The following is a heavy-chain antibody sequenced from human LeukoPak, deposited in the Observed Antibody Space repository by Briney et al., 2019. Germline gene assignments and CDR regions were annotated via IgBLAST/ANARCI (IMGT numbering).Heavy chain of an antibody. J-gene: IGHJ4*02. D-gene: IGHD3-22*01. Sequence: PGGSLRLSCAASGFTFSSYAMNWVRQAPGKGLEWVSAISGSGGSTYYADSVKGRFTISRDNSKNTLYLQMNSLRVEDTAVYYCAKVPRFVTMIAYYFDYWGQGTLVTVSP. CDR2: ISGSGGST. CDR3: AKVPRFVTMIAYYFDY. CDR1: GFTFSSYA. V-gene: IGHV3-23*01.